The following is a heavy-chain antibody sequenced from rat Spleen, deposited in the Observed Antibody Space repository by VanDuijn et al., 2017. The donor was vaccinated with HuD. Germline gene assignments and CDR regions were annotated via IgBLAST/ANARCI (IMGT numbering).Heavy chain of an antibody. D-gene: IGHD5-1*01. Sequence: EVQLVESGGGLVQPGRSLKLSCVASGFTFNNYYMVWVRQAPTKGLEWVASISLSGGSTYYRDSVKGRFTVSRDNAKSTLYLQMDSLRSEDTATYYCARHHFTGSLRFAYWGQGTLVTVSS. J-gene: IGHJ3*01. CDR1: GFTFNNYY. CDR2: ISLSGGST. V-gene: IGHV5-25*01. CDR3: ARHHFTGSLRFAY.